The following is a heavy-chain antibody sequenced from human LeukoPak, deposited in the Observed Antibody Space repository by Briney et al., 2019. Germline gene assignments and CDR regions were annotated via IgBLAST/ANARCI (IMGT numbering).Heavy chain of an antibody. CDR3: ARHFSSGNTYYIDY. V-gene: IGHV5-51*01. CDR2: IYPGDSDI. D-gene: IGHD2-15*01. CDR1: GYSFSNYW. Sequence: GESLKISCKGSGYSFSNYWIGWVRQMPGKGLEWMGIIYPGDSDIRYSPSFQGQVTISVDKSISTAYLQWSSLKASDTAMFYCARHFSSGNTYYIDYWGQGTLVTVSS. J-gene: IGHJ4*02.